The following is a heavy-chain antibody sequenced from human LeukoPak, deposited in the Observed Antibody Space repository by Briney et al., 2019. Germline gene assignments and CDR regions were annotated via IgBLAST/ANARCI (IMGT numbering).Heavy chain of an antibody. D-gene: IGHD3-16*01. CDR2: IYPDDSDT. CDR1: GYRFTTHL. V-gene: IGHV5-51*01. J-gene: IGHJ3*02. CDR3: ARLSGLGEVFDI. Sequence: GESLKISCQGSGYRFTTHLIGWVRQKPGKGLEWMGSIYPDDSDTTYSPSFQGQGNISADKSISTAYLQWSSLKASDTAMYYCARLSGLGEVFDIWGQGTKGTVSS.